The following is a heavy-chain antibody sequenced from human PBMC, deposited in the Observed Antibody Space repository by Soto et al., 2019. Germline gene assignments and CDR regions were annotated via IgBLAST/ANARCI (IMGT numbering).Heavy chain of an antibody. CDR3: AHPRGYGIFDAVDI. D-gene: IGHD4-17*01. J-gene: IGHJ3*02. CDR2: ISSSGEST. CDR1: GFVFSTYA. Sequence: GGSLRLSCATSGFVFSTYAMNWVRQAPGKGLEWVSAISSSGESTFYAEPVRGRFTIYRDNSFNTLYLQMRSLRPEDTAVYYCAHPRGYGIFDAVDIWGQGTMVTVSS. V-gene: IGHV3-23*01.